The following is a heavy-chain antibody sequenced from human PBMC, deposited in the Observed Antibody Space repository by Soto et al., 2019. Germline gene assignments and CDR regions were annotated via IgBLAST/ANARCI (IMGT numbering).Heavy chain of an antibody. Sequence: GASVKVSCKASGYTFTGYYMHWVRQAPGQGLEWMGWINPNSGGTNYAQKFQGWVTMTRDTSISTAYMELSRLRSDDTAVYYCARDRDGQLAGSGFDYWGQGTLVTVSS. D-gene: IGHD3-10*01. CDR1: GYTFTGYY. J-gene: IGHJ4*02. CDR3: ARDRDGQLAGSGFDY. V-gene: IGHV1-2*04. CDR2: INPNSGGT.